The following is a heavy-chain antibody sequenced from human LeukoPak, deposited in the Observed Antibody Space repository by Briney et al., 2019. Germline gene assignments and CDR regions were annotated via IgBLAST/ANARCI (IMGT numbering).Heavy chain of an antibody. J-gene: IGHJ4*02. CDR3: TVITDYYFVY. CDR1: GFTFSSYG. CDR2: ISNDGSDT. D-gene: IGHD4-17*01. V-gene: IGHV3-74*01. Sequence: GGSLRLSCAASGFTFSSYGMHWIRQAPGEGLIWVSRISNDGSDTSYADSVKGRFTISRDNAKNTLYLQMNSLRAEDTAVYYCTVITDYYFVYWGQGNLVTVSS.